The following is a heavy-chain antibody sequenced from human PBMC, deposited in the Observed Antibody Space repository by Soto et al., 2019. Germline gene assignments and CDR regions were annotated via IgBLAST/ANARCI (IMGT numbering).Heavy chain of an antibody. CDR1: GFTFSSYA. V-gene: IGHV3-30*03. CDR3: ARVEAVAVTWWYFDL. J-gene: IGHJ2*01. CDR2: ISYDGSNK. D-gene: IGHD6-19*01. Sequence: QVQLVESGGGVVQPGRSLRLSCAASGFTFSSYAMHWVRQAPGKGLEWVALISYDGSNKYYADSVKGRFTISRDNSKNTVYMALNSLRTEYTAGYYCARVEAVAVTWWYFDLGGRGTLVPVSS.